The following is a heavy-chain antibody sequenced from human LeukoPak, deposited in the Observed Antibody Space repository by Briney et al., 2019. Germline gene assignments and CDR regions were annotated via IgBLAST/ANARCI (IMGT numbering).Heavy chain of an antibody. CDR3: ARGPIAVAGSKGASAFDI. D-gene: IGHD6-19*01. CDR2: INPSGGST. Sequence: ALVKVSCKASGYTFTSYYMHWVRQAPGQGLEWMGIINPSGGSTSYAQKFQGRVTMTRDTSTSTVYMELSSLRSEDTAVYYCARGPIAVAGSKGASAFDIWGQGTMVTVSS. J-gene: IGHJ3*02. V-gene: IGHV1-46*01. CDR1: GYTFTSYY.